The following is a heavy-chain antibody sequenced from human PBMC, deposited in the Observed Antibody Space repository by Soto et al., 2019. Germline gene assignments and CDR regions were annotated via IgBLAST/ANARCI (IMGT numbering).Heavy chain of an antibody. J-gene: IGHJ4*02. D-gene: IGHD6-6*01. CDR2: IYFSGET. V-gene: IGHV4-4*07. CDR1: GGSINSYY. CDR3: ARVGAARPVDYYYFDY. Sequence: QVQLQESGPGLVKPSETLSLTCTVSGGSINSYYWSWIRQPTGKGLEWIGRIYFSGETNYNPSLKSRLTMSVDTSKTQFSLKLSSVTAADTAVYYCARVGAARPVDYYYFDYWGQGTLVTVSS.